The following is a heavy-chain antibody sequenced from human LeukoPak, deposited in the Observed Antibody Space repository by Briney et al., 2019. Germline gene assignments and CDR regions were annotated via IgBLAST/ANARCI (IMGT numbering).Heavy chain of an antibody. D-gene: IGHD2-21*02. CDR1: GFRFSSYA. CDR3: ARDLAYCGGDCYSEDYYGMDV. J-gene: IGHJ6*02. Sequence: GGSLRVSCAASGFRFSSYAMSWVRQAPGKGLEWVSVISGSGGNTYYADSVKGRFTISRDNSKNTLYLQMNSLRAEDTAVYYCARDLAYCGGDCYSEDYYGMDVWGQGTTVTVSS. V-gene: IGHV3-23*01. CDR2: ISGSGGNT.